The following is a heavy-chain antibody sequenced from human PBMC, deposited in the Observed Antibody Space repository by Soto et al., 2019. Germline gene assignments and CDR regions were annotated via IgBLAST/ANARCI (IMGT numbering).Heavy chain of an antibody. J-gene: IGHJ3*02. Sequence: SETLSLTCTVSGGSISSYYWSWIRQPPGKGLEWIGYIYYSGSTNYNPSLKSRVTISVDTSKNQFSLKPSSVTAADTAVYYCATYSSSWFKPSYAFDIWGQGTMVTVSS. CDR2: IYYSGST. D-gene: IGHD6-13*01. CDR1: GGSISSYY. CDR3: ATYSSSWFKPSYAFDI. V-gene: IGHV4-59*01.